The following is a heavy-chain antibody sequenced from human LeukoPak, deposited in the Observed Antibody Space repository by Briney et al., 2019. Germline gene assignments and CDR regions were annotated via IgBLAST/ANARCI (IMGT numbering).Heavy chain of an antibody. CDR1: GYTFTRYG. CDR2: ISASNGNT. V-gene: IGHV1-18*01. J-gene: IGHJ6*03. D-gene: IGHD2-2*01. Sequence: ASVRVSCKASGYTFTRYGISWVRQAPGQGLQWLGWISASNGNTRYAQKLQGRVTMTTDSSTSTAYMELRSLRSDDTAVYYCARGPIIDIVVIPAADYYHMDVWGKGTTVTVSS. CDR3: ARGPIIDIVVIPAADYYHMDV.